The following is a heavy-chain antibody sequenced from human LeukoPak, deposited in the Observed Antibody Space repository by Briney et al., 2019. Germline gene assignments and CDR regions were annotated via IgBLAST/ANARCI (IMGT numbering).Heavy chain of an antibody. Sequence: ASVKVSCKVFGETLHKLSMHWVRQAPGKGLERVGGFDIEVGETIYAQKFQGRVTMTEDTASETAYMELSSLRSEDTAVYFCATLKDIVVTAVGTGTNHYWGQGTLVTVSS. CDR1: GETLHKLS. D-gene: IGHD2-15*01. CDR2: FDIEVGET. V-gene: IGHV1-24*01. CDR3: ATLKDIVVTAVGTGTNHY. J-gene: IGHJ4*02.